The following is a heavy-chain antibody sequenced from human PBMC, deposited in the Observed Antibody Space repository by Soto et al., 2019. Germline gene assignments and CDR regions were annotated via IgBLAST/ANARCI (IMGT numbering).Heavy chain of an antibody. V-gene: IGHV4-31*03. CDR2: IYYSGST. CDR3: ARGYDSSGYYLGDAFDI. D-gene: IGHD3-22*01. J-gene: IGHJ3*02. CDR1: GGSISSGGYY. Sequence: SETLSLTCTVSGGSISSGGYYWSWIRQHPGKGLEWIGYIYYSGSTYYNPSLKSRVTISVDTSKNQFSLKLSSVTAADTAVYYCARGYDSSGYYLGDAFDIWGQGTMVTGSS.